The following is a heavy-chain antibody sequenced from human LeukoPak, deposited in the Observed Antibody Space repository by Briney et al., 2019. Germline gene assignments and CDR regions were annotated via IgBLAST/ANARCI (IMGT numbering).Heavy chain of an antibody. V-gene: IGHV4-4*07. J-gene: IGHJ6*02. CDR3: ARGRGTMVRGVISYYYYGMDV. D-gene: IGHD3-10*01. Sequence: SETLSLTCTVSSGSISNYYWNWIRQPAGKGLEWIGRIYTTGSTNYNPSLKSRVTMSVDTSKDQFSLKLSSVTAADTAVYYCARGRGTMVRGVISYYYYGMDVWGQGTTVTVSS. CDR1: SGSISNYY. CDR2: IYTTGST.